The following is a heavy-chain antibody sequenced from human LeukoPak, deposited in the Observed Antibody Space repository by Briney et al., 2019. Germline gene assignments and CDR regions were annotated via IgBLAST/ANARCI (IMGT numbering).Heavy chain of an antibody. Sequence: SETLSLTCSVSGVSISSSSYHWGWIRQPAGKGREWIALIYYSASTYYSPSLNSRFTISVDTSKNQFSLKMSSVIAADTAVYYCASLLPYFDYWGQGTLVTVSS. J-gene: IGHJ4*02. D-gene: IGHD3-3*01. V-gene: IGHV4-39*01. CDR3: ASLLPYFDY. CDR1: GVSISSSSYH. CDR2: IYYSAST.